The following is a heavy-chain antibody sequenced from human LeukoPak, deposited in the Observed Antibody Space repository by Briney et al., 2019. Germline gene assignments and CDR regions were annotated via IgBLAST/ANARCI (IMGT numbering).Heavy chain of an antibody. J-gene: IGHJ6*02. Sequence: GRSLRLSCVASGFTFSYHGFHWVRQAPGKGLERVSAIWSDGSKKCYAESVKGRFTISRDDSKNTVYLQMNSLRADDTGVYYCARDPQHSMDVWGQGTTVTVSS. CDR1: GFTFSYHG. V-gene: IGHV3-33*01. D-gene: IGHD5-18*01. CDR2: IWSDGSKK. CDR3: ARDPQHSMDV.